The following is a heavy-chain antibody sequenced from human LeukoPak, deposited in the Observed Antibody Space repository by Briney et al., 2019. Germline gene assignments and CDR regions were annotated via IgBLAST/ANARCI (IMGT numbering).Heavy chain of an antibody. J-gene: IGHJ6*02. CDR3: ARGGLGSYYANYYYYGMDV. CDR2: IIPIFGTA. V-gene: IGHV1-69*13. Sequence: SVKVSCKASGGTFSSYAISWVRQAPGQGLEWMGGIIPIFGTANYAQKFQGRVTITADESTSTAYMELSSLRSEDTAVYYCARGGLGSYYANYYYYGMDVWGQGTTVTVSS. CDR1: GGTFSSYA. D-gene: IGHD1-26*01.